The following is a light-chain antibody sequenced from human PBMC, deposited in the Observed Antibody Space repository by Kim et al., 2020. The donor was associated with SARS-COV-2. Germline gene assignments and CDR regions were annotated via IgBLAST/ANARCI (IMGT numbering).Light chain of an antibody. CDR1: SSNIGNNA. CDR3: AAWDDRLNGPV. V-gene: IGLV1-36*01. Sequence: QSVLTQPPSVSEAPRQRVTISCSGSSSNIGNNAVNWYQQLPGKAPKLLIYYDDLLPSGVSDRFSGSKSDTSASLAISGLQSEDEADYYCAAWDDRLNGPVFGGGTKLTVL. CDR2: YDD. J-gene: IGLJ3*02.